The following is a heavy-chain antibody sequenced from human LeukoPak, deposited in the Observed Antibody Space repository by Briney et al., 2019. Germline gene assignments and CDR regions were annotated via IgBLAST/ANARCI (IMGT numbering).Heavy chain of an antibody. D-gene: IGHD2-2*01. J-gene: IGHJ3*02. Sequence: SETLSLTCTVSGGSISGYYWRWIRQPAGKGLEWIGRIYTSGSTNYNPSLKSRVTMSVDTSKNQFSLKLSSATAADTAVYYCAREDIVVVPAAITAFDIWGQGTMVTVSS. CDR3: AREDIVVVPAAITAFDI. V-gene: IGHV4-4*07. CDR2: IYTSGST. CDR1: GGSISGYY.